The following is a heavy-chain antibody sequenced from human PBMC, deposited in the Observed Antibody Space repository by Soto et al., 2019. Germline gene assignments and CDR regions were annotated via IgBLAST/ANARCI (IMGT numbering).Heavy chain of an antibody. Sequence: QVQLQESGPGLVKPSETLSLSCTVSGGSISSYYWSWFRQSPGKRMEWIGYVHHSWGSSYNPSLQSRVAISLDRSKSQFSLKVTSVPATDAAVYYCARQGFGPLHGLVDVWGQGTTVTVSS. V-gene: IGHV4-59*08. J-gene: IGHJ6*02. CDR2: VHHSWGS. CDR3: ARQGFGPLHGLVDV. D-gene: IGHD3-10*01. CDR1: GGSISSYY.